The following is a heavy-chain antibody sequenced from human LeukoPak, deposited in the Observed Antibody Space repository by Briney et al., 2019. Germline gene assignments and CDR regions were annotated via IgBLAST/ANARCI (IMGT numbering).Heavy chain of an antibody. Sequence: GRSLRLSCAASGFTFSSYGMHWVRQAPGKGLEWVAVISYDGSNKYYADSVKGRFTISRDNSKNTLYLQMNSLRAEDTAVYYCAKDIRHQLLAYYFDYWGQGTLVTVSS. CDR2: ISYDGSNK. CDR1: GFTFSSYG. D-gene: IGHD2-2*01. J-gene: IGHJ4*02. CDR3: AKDIRHQLLAYYFDY. V-gene: IGHV3-30*18.